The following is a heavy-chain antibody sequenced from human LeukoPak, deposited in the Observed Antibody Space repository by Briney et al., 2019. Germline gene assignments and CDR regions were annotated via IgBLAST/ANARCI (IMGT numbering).Heavy chain of an antibody. V-gene: IGHV4-34*01. CDR2: INHTGST. J-gene: IGHJ4*02. CDR3: ARGRGSGSYYDGPLYY. CDR1: GGSFSGYY. D-gene: IGHD1-26*01. Sequence: SETLSLTCGVYGGSFSGYYWTWIRQPPGKGLEWIGEINHTGSTNYNPSLKSRVAMSVDTSKNQFSLKLTSVTAADTAVYYCARGRGSGSYYDGPLYYWGQGTLVTVSS.